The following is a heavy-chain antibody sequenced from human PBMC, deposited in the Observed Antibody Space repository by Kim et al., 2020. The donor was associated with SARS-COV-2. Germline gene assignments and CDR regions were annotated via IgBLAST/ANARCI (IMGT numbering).Heavy chain of an antibody. J-gene: IGHJ4*02. CDR1: GFTFSTYA. V-gene: IGHV3-30*04. CDR2: ISYDGSNK. D-gene: IGHD3-22*01. CDR3: ARVGGSYYDSSGYYSDH. Sequence: GGSLRLSCAASGFTFSTYAMHWVRQAPGKGLEWVAVISYDGSNKYYADSVKGRFTISRDNSKNTLYLQMNSLRPEDTAVYYCARVGGSYYDSSGYYSDHWGQGTLVTVSS.